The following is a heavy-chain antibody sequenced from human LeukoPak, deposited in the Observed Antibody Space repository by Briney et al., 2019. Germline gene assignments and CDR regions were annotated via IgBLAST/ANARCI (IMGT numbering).Heavy chain of an antibody. CDR3: ARLASYSGYDPRAY. V-gene: IGHV4-39*01. CDR2: IYYSGST. Sequence: PSETLSLTCTVSGGSISSSSYYWGWIRQPPGKGLEWIGSIYYSGSTYYNPSLKSRVTISVDTSKNQFSLKLSSVTAADTAVYYCARLASYSGYDPRAYWGQGTLVTVSS. CDR1: GGSISSSSYY. J-gene: IGHJ4*02. D-gene: IGHD5-12*01.